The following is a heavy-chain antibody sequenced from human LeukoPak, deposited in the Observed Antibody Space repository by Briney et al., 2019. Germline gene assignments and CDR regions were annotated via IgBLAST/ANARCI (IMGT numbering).Heavy chain of an antibody. CDR3: ARQVGATAFDY. CDR2: INPSGGST. Sequence: VASVKVSCKASGYTFTNYYMHWVRQAPGQGLEWMGIINPSGGSTSYAQKFQGRVTMTRDTSTSTVYMELSSLRSEDTAVYYCARQVGATAFDYWGQGTLVTVSS. J-gene: IGHJ4*02. V-gene: IGHV1-46*01. D-gene: IGHD1-26*01. CDR1: GYTFTNYY.